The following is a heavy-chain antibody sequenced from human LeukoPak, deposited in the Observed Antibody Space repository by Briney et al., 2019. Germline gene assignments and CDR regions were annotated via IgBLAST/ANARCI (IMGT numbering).Heavy chain of an antibody. Sequence: PGGSLRLSCAAPGSTFSDYYMSWIRQAPGKGLEWVSYISSSGSTIYYADSVKGRFTISRDNAKNSLYLQMNSLRAEDTAVYYCARSPVTNYYYYYMDVWGKGTTVTVSS. CDR3: ARSPVTNYYYYYMDV. CDR2: ISSSGSTI. J-gene: IGHJ6*03. CDR1: GSTFSDYY. D-gene: IGHD4-17*01. V-gene: IGHV3-11*04.